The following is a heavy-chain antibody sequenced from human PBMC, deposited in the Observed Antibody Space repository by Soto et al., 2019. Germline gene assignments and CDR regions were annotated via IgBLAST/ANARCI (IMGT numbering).Heavy chain of an antibody. J-gene: IGHJ4*02. V-gene: IGHV3-48*02. CDR3: ARGGRPFDY. Sequence: ESGGGLVQPGGSLRLSCEASGFAFVSYSMTWVRQAPGKGLEWVSYITSYSRTIYYADSVKGRFTISRDNAKNSLYMQMNSLRDEDTAVYYCARGGRPFDYWGQGTLVTVSS. CDR1: GFAFVSYS. CDR2: ITSYSRTI.